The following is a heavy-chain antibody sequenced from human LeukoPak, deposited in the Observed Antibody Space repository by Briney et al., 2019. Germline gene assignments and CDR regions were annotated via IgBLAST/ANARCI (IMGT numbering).Heavy chain of an antibody. CDR3: AVRFLRGRYYYMDV. J-gene: IGHJ6*03. CDR1: GGSFSGYY. V-gene: IGHV4-34*01. CDR2: INHSGST. D-gene: IGHD3-3*01. Sequence: PSETLSLTCAVYGGSFSGYYWSWIRQPPGKGLEWIGEINHSGSTNYNPSLKSRVTISVDTSKNQFSLKLSSVTAADTAVYYCAVRFLRGRYYYMDVWGKGTTVTVSS.